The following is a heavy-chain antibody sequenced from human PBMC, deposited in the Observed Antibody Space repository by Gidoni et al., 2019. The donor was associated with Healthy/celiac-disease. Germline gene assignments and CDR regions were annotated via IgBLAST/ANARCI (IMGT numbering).Heavy chain of an antibody. V-gene: IGHV3-74*01. D-gene: IGHD2-2*01. CDR2: INSDGSST. CDR3: ARAVVPAAPFDY. Sequence: EVQLVESGGGLVQPGGSLRLSCAASGFPFSSYWMHWVRQAPGKGLVWVSRINSDGSSTSYADSVKGRFTSARDNAKNTLYLQMNSLRAEDTAVYYCARAVVPAAPFDYWGQGTLVTVSS. CDR1: GFPFSSYW. J-gene: IGHJ4*02.